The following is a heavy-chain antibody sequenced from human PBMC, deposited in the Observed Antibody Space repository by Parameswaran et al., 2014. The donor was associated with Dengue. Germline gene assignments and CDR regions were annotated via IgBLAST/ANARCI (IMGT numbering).Heavy chain of an antibody. CDR2: INHSGST. D-gene: IGHD6-19*01. J-gene: IGHJ6*02. Sequence: VRQAPGKGLEWIGEINHSGSTNYNPSLKSRVTISVDTSKNQFSLKLSSVTAADTAVYYCARGRSSGWPRYYYYGMDGWGQGTTVTVSS. CDR3: ARGRSSGWPRYYYYGMDG. V-gene: IGHV4-34*01.